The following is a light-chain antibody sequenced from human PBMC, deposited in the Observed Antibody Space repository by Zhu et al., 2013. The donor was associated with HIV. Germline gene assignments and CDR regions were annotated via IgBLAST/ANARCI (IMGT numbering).Light chain of an antibody. CDR2: AAS. Sequence: QMTQSPSTLSASVGDRVTITCRASQSVGDWVAWYQQRPGKAPNVLIYAASSLISGVPSRFSGSGSETEFTLTVNSLQADDFATYYCQQFHRYPWTFGQGTKVEI. J-gene: IGKJ1*01. CDR1: QSVGDW. V-gene: IGKV1-5*01. CDR3: QQFHRYPWT.